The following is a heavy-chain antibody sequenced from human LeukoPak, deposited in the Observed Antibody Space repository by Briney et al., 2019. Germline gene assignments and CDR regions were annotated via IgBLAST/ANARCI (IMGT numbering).Heavy chain of an antibody. CDR2: INPNSGGT. Sequence: ASVEVSCKASGYTFTGYYMHWVRQAPGQGLEWMGWINPNSGGTNYAQKFQGRVTMTRDTSISTAYMELSRLRSDDTAVYYCARVGGATTFYFDYWGQGTLVTVSS. CDR1: GYTFTGYY. D-gene: IGHD1-26*01. CDR3: ARVGGATTFYFDY. J-gene: IGHJ4*02. V-gene: IGHV1-2*02.